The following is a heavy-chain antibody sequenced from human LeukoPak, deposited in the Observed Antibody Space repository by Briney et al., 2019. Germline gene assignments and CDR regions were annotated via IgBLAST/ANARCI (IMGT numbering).Heavy chain of an antibody. CDR1: GGSISSGDYY. Sequence: PSETLSLTCTVSGGSISSGDYYWSWIRQPPGKGLEWIGYIYYSGSTNYNPSLKSRVTISVDTSKNQFSLKLSSVTAADTAVYYCARGAKFPRYFDLWGRGTLVTVSS. CDR3: ARGAKFPRYFDL. CDR2: IYYSGST. J-gene: IGHJ2*01. V-gene: IGHV4-30-4*01.